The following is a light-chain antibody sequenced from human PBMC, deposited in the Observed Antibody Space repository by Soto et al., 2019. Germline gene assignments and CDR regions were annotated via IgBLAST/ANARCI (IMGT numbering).Light chain of an antibody. J-gene: IGLJ2*01. CDR2: GNS. Sequence: QSVLTQPPSVSGAPGQRVTISCTGSSSNIGAGYDVHWYQQLPGTPPKLLIYGNSNRPSGVPDRCSGYKSCTSASLAITGLQAEDEADYYCQSYDSSMIGSFGGGTQLTVL. CDR3: QSYDSSMIGS. V-gene: IGLV1-40*01. CDR1: SSNIGAGYD.